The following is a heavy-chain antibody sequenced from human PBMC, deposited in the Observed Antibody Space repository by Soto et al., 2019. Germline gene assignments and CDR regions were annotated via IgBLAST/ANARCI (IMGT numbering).Heavy chain of an antibody. V-gene: IGHV4-59*01. CDR1: GGSISSYY. CDR2: IYYSGST. Sequence: PSETLSLTCTVSGGSISSYYWNWIRQPPGKGLEWIGYIYYSGSTNYNPSLKSRVTTSVDTSKNQFSLKLSSVTAADTAVYYCARDIHYGSGGTPYYYYGMDVWGQGTTVTVSS. CDR3: ARDIHYGSGGTPYYYYGMDV. J-gene: IGHJ6*02. D-gene: IGHD3-10*01.